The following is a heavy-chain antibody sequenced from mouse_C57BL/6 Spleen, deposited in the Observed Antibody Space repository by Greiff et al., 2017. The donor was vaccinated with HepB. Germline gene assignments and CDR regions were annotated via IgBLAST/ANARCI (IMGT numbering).Heavy chain of an antibody. Sequence: EVKLMESGGGLVQPGGSLKLSCAASGFTFSDYYMYWVRQTPEKRLEWVAYISNGGGSTYYPDTVKGRFTISRDNAKNTLYLQMSRLKSEDTAMYYCASGSSYWYFDVWGTGTTVTVSS. V-gene: IGHV5-12*01. D-gene: IGHD1-1*01. CDR1: GFTFSDYY. CDR2: ISNGGGST. J-gene: IGHJ1*03. CDR3: ASGSSYWYFDV.